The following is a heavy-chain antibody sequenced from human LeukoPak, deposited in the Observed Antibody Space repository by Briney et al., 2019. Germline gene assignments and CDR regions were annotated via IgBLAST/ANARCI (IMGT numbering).Heavy chain of an antibody. CDR1: GFTFSTYA. CDR3: AKGGMLSYYYYGMDV. Sequence: GGSLRLSCAASGFTFSTYAMTWVRQAPGKGLEWVSGISGSGGSTYYADSVKGRFTISRDNSKNTLYLQMNSLRAEDTAIYYCAKGGMLSYYYYGMDVWGQGTTVTVSS. V-gene: IGHV3-23*01. J-gene: IGHJ6*02. D-gene: IGHD3-16*01. CDR2: ISGSGGST.